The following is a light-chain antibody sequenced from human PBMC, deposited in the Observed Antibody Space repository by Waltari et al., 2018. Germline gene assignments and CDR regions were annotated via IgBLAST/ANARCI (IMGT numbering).Light chain of an antibody. J-gene: IGKJ4*01. Sequence: IVLKQSPATLSLSPGEKAHLSCRASQSVVTYLAWFQQKPGQAPRLRMYDVSKRATGIPARFSGSGSGTDFTLTISSLEPEDFGVYYCQQRASSWVTFGGGTKVDIK. CDR2: DVS. CDR3: QQRASSWVT. V-gene: IGKV3-11*01. CDR1: QSVVTY.